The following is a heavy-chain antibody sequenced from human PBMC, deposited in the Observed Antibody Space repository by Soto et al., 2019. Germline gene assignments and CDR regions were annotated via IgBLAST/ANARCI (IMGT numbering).Heavy chain of an antibody. CDR2: INAGNGNT. J-gene: IGHJ4*02. CDR1: GYTFTSYA. V-gene: IGHV1-3*01. CDR3: ARADLRLSECDY. Sequence: ASVKVFCKASGYTFTSYAMHWVRQAPGQRLEWMGWINAGNGNTKYSQKFQGRVTITRDTSASTAYMELSSLRSEDTAVYYCARADLRLSECDYWGQGTLVTVSS. D-gene: IGHD3-3*01.